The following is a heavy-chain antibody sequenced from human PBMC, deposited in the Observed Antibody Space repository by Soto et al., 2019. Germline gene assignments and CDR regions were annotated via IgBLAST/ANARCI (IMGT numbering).Heavy chain of an antibody. CDR3: ARAPGGYSGYGDV. D-gene: IGHD5-12*01. J-gene: IGHJ4*02. CDR1: GYTFTSYA. CDR2: INAGNGNT. Sequence: QVQLVQSGAEVKKPGASVKVSCKASGYTFTSYAMHWVRQAPGQRLEWMGWINAGNGNTKYSQKFQGRVPITRDTSASTADMELSSLRSEDTAVYYCARAPGGYSGYGDVWGQGTLVTVSS. V-gene: IGHV1-3*01.